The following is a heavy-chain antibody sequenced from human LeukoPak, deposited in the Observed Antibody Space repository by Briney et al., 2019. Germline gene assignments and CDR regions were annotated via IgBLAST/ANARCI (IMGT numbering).Heavy chain of an antibody. V-gene: IGHV3-53*04. Sequence: GGSLRLSCAASGFTLSSNYMSWVRQAPGKGLEWVSVIYSGGSTYYADSVKGRFTISRHNSKNTLYLQMNSLRAEDTAVYYCARAIYGDYEYYFDYWGQGTLVTVSS. J-gene: IGHJ4*02. CDR2: IYSGGST. CDR1: GFTLSSNY. D-gene: IGHD4-17*01. CDR3: ARAIYGDYEYYFDY.